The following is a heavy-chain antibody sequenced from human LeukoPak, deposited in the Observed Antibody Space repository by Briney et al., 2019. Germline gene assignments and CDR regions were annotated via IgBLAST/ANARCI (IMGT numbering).Heavy chain of an antibody. D-gene: IGHD5-24*01. J-gene: IGHJ4*02. CDR2: ISGSGGST. CDR3: AFRWLQSSWHYFDY. V-gene: IGHV3-23*01. Sequence: PGGSLRLSCAASGFTFDASAMTWVRQAPGKGLEWVSAISGSGGSTYYADSVKGRFTISRDNSKNTLYLQMNSLRAEDTAVYYCAFRWLQSSWHYFDYWGQGTLVTVSS. CDR1: GFTFDASA.